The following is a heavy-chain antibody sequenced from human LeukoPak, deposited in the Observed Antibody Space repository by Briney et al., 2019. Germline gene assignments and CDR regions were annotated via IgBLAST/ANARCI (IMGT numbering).Heavy chain of an antibody. CDR2: INHNSDFT. CDR1: GYTFTAYY. Sequence: ASVKVSCKASGYTFTAYYMHWVRQAPGQGLEWMGWINHNSDFTNFAQNFQGRVTMTSDTSISTAYMELSRLRSDDTAVYYCARAISAGSPITASDCWGQGTPVTVSS. D-gene: IGHD2-15*01. CDR3: ARAISAGSPITASDC. J-gene: IGHJ4*02. V-gene: IGHV1-2*02.